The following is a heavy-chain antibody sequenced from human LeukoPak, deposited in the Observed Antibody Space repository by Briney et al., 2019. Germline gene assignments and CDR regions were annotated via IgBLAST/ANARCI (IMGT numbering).Heavy chain of an antibody. CDR3: ARRGANYYDSSGQADDAFDI. Sequence: GGSLRLSCAASGFTFSSYSMNWVRQAPGKGLEWVSSISSSSSYIYYADSVKGRFTISRDNAKNSLYLQMNSLRAEDTAVYYCARRGANYYDSSGQADDAFDIWGQGTMVTVSS. CDR1: GFTFSSYS. CDR2: ISSSSSYI. D-gene: IGHD3-22*01. J-gene: IGHJ3*02. V-gene: IGHV3-21*01.